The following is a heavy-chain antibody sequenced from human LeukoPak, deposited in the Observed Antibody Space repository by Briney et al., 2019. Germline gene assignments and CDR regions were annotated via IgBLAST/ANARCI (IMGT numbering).Heavy chain of an antibody. D-gene: IGHD6-13*01. J-gene: IGHJ6*02. Sequence: PGGSLRLSCAASGFTFSSYAMSWVRQAPGKGLEWVSAISGSGGSTYYADSVKGRFTISRDNSKNTLYLQMNSLRAEDTAVYYCARVDGSSWYGGYYYYGMDVWGQGTTVTVSS. CDR2: ISGSGGST. CDR1: GFTFSSYA. V-gene: IGHV3-23*01. CDR3: ARVDGSSWYGGYYYYGMDV.